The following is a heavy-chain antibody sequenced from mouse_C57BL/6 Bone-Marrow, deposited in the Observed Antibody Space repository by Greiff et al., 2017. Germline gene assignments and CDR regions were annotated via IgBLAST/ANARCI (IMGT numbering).Heavy chain of an antibody. J-gene: IGHJ3*01. Sequence: EVQLQQSGPELVKPGASVKISCKASGYSFTDYNMNWVKQSNGKSLEWIGVINPNYGTTSYNQKFKGKAKLTVDQCSSTAYMQHHSLTSEDSAVYYCARWGCGSSYGGFGYWGQGTLVTVSA. CDR1: GYSFTDYN. CDR2: INPNYGTT. D-gene: IGHD1-1*01. V-gene: IGHV1-39*01. CDR3: ARWGCGSSYGGFGY.